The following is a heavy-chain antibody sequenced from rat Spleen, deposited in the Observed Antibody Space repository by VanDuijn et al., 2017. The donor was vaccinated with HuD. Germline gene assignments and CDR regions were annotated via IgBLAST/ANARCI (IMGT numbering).Heavy chain of an antibody. V-gene: IGHV5-29*01. Sequence: EVQLVESGGGLVQPGRSLKLSCLGSGFTFSNYGMNWIRQAPAKGLEWVATITNSGSNTYYGDSVKGRFTISRDNARSTLYLQMDSLRSEDTATYYCARESLDYWGQGVMVTVSS. CDR1: GFTFSNYG. CDR2: ITNSGSNT. J-gene: IGHJ2*01. CDR3: ARESLDY.